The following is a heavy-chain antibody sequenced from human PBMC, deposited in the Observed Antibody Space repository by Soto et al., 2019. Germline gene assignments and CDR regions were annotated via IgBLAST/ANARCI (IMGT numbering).Heavy chain of an antibody. V-gene: IGHV2-5*01. J-gene: IGHJ3*02. D-gene: IGHD6-6*01. CDR1: GFSLSTSGVG. CDR3: ASGLATLPVFAFEI. CDR2: IYWSGDE. Sequence: SGPTLVNPTQTLTLTCSFSGFSLSTSGVGVGWIRQPPGKALEWLALIYWSGDEHYRPSLKSRLSITKDTSKNHVVLIMTDMDPVDTATYYCASGLATLPVFAFEIRGNGTRVTVSS.